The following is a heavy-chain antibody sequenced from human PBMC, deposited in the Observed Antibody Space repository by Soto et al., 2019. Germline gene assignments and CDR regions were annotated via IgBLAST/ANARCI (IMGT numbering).Heavy chain of an antibody. Sequence: QITLKESGPTLVKPTQTLTLTCTFSGFSLSTSGVGVGWIRQPPGTALEWLALIYWDADKRYSPSLKSRLTITQDTSKNQVVLTMTNMDPVDTATYYCAHRPSYCSGGSCYSGFDYCRQGALVTVSS. D-gene: IGHD2-15*01. CDR3: AHRPSYCSGGSCYSGFDY. J-gene: IGHJ4*02. V-gene: IGHV2-5*02. CDR1: GFSLSTSGVG. CDR2: IYWDADK.